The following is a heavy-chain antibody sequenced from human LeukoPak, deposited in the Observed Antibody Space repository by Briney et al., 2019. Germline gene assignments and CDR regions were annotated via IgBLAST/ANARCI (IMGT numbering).Heavy chain of an antibody. D-gene: IGHD5/OR15-5a*01. CDR1: GFTFSSYG. CDR2: ISYDGSNK. V-gene: IGHV3-30*18. J-gene: IGHJ4*02. CDR3: AKDHRGYILSRVQSSFDY. Sequence: GRSLRLSCAASGFTFSSYGMHWVRQAPGKGLEWVAVISYDGSNKYYADSVKGRFTISRDNSKNTLYLQMNSLRAEDTAVYYCAKDHRGYILSRVQSSFDYWGQGTLVTVSS.